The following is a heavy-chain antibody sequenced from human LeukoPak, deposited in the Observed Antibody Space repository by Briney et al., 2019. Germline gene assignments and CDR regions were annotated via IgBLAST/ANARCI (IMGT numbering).Heavy chain of an antibody. V-gene: IGHV4-38-2*02. Sequence: SETLSLTCSVSGDSITGYYWGWIRQPPGKGLEWIGNIYYTGNTYYNSSLKSRVTISLDTSKNQFSLKLSSVTAADTAVYFCARGPYSYDSSGAFDIWGQGTMVTVSS. D-gene: IGHD3-22*01. CDR1: GDSITGYY. CDR3: ARGPYSYDSSGAFDI. J-gene: IGHJ3*02. CDR2: IYYTGNT.